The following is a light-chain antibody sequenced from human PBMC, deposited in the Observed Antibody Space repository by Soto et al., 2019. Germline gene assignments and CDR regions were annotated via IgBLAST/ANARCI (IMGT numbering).Light chain of an antibody. CDR3: QQYNTYWT. Sequence: DIQMTQSPSTLSASVGDRVTISCRSSQTISNWLAWYQQKPGKAPRVLIYDASSLERGVPSRFSGSGSGTEFTLSISSLQPDDFATYYCQQYNTYWTFGQGTKVDI. V-gene: IGKV1-5*01. J-gene: IGKJ1*01. CDR1: QTISNW. CDR2: DAS.